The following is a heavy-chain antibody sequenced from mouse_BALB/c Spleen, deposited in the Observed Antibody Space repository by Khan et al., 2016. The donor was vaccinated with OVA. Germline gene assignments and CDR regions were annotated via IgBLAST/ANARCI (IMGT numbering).Heavy chain of an antibody. J-gene: IGHJ3*01. CDR3: TRHNYGPFAY. CDR2: ISSAGDYT. CDR1: GFTFSSYA. D-gene: IGHD1-1*01. Sequence: EVEQVESGGGLVKPGGPLKLSCAASGFTFSSYAMSWVRQTPEKRLEWVATISSAGDYTYYPDSVKGRFTISRDNAKNTLYLQMSSLRSEDTAMYYCTRHNYGPFAYWGQGTQVTVSA. V-gene: IGHV5-9-3*01.